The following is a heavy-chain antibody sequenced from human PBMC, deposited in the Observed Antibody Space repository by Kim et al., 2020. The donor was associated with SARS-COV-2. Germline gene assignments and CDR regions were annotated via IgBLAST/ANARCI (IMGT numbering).Heavy chain of an antibody. CDR3: AKVLGCSSTSCYHVWYFDL. J-gene: IGHJ2*01. CDR2: ISGSGGST. V-gene: IGHV3-23*01. CDR1: GFTFSSYA. D-gene: IGHD2-2*01. Sequence: GGSLRLSCAASGFTFSSYAMSWVRQAPGKGLEWVSAISGSGGSTYYADSVKGRFTISRDNSKNTLYLQMNSLRAEDTAVYYCAKVLGCSSTSCYHVWYFDLWGRGTLVTVSS.